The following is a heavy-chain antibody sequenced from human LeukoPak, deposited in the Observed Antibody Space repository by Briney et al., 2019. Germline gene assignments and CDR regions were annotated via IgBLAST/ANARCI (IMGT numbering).Heavy chain of an antibody. CDR1: GYTLTELS. V-gene: IGHV1-24*01. D-gene: IGHD6-19*01. CDR3: ATAVAVAAGEYFQH. Sequence: ASVKVSCKVSGYTLTELSMHWVRQAPGKGLEWMGGFDPEDGETIYAQKFQGRVTMTEDTSTDTAYMELGSLRSEDTAVYYCATAVAVAAGEYFQHWGQGTLVTVSS. CDR2: FDPEDGET. J-gene: IGHJ1*01.